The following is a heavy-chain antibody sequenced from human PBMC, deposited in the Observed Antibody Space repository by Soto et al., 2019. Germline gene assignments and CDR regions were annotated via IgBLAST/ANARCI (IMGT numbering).Heavy chain of an antibody. Sequence: QVQLVQSGAEVKKPGASVKVSCKASGYTFTSYAMHWVRQAPGQRLEWMGWINAGNGNTKYSQKFQDRVTITRDTTASTAYMELSRLRSEDTAVYYCARGEPRLWFGELHQYNWFDPWGQGTLVTVSS. CDR3: ARGEPRLWFGELHQYNWFDP. J-gene: IGHJ5*02. CDR2: INAGNGNT. V-gene: IGHV1-3*01. D-gene: IGHD3-10*01. CDR1: GYTFTSYA.